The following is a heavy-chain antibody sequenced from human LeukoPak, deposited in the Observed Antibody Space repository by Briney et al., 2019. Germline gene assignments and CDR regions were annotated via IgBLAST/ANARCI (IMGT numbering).Heavy chain of an antibody. CDR1: GGSISSSSYY. Sequence: PSETLSLTCTVSGGSISSSSYYWGWIRQPPGKGLEWIGSIYYSGCTYYNPSLKSRVTISVDTSKNQFSLKLSSVTAADTAVYYCARGPARYYDFWSGYSYYMDVWGKGTTVTVSS. CDR3: ARGPARYYDFWSGYSYYMDV. CDR2: IYYSGCT. D-gene: IGHD3-3*01. J-gene: IGHJ6*03. V-gene: IGHV4-39*01.